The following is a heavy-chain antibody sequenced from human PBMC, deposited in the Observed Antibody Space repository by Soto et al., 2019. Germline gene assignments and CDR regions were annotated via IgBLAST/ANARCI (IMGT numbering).Heavy chain of an antibody. CDR2: ISASGRSL. J-gene: IGHJ4*02. V-gene: IGHV3-23*01. CDR3: ATGTSQLDD. D-gene: IGHD2-2*01. Sequence: EVPLLESGGGLIQPGGSLRLSCAASGFTFSSNDMSWVRQAPGKGLEWASSISASGRSLFYADAVKGRFTISRDNSTNTLYLQLSSLTAADASVYYCATGTSQLDDWGQGTLVTVSS. CDR1: GFTFSSND.